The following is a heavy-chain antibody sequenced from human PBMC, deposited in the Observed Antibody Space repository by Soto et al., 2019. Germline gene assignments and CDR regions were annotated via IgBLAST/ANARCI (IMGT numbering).Heavy chain of an antibody. CDR1: GGTFSSYA. D-gene: IGHD3-16*01. J-gene: IGHJ4*02. CDR3: ARGGGDMTHFDY. CDR2: IIPIFGTA. Sequence: QVQLVQSGAEVKKPGSSVKVSCKASGGTFSSYAISWVRQAPGQGLEWMGGIIPIFGTANYAQKFQGRVTIPADEPTSTAYMGLSSLRFEDTAVYYCARGGGDMTHFDYWGQGTLVTVSS. V-gene: IGHV1-69*01.